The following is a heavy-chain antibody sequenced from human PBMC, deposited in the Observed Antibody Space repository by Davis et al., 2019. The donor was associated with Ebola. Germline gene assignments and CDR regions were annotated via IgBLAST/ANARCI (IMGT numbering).Heavy chain of an antibody. Sequence: ASVKVSCKASGYTFTSYAMHWVRQAPGQRLEWMGWINAGNGNTKYSQKFQGRVTITRDTSASTAYMELSSLRSEDTAVYYCARTDCIGGSCYFNGAGFDYWGQGTLVTVSS. CDR1: GYTFTSYA. CDR3: ARTDCIGGSCYFNGAGFDY. J-gene: IGHJ4*02. D-gene: IGHD2-15*01. CDR2: INAGNGNT. V-gene: IGHV1-3*01.